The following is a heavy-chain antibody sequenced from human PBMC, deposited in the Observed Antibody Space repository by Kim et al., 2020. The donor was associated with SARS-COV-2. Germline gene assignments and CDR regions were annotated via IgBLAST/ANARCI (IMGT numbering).Heavy chain of an antibody. CDR3: ARGVSSVWTLRAWFDP. J-gene: IGHJ5*02. D-gene: IGHD3-22*01. Sequence: SETLSLTCVVSGASISSSSCWSWVRQPPGKGLEWIGEVDHSGTTSYNVSLKNRVSILVDKSKNQFSLRLTSVSAADTAVYYCARGVSSVWTLRAWFDPWGQGTLVTVS. V-gene: IGHV4-4*02. CDR1: GASISSSSC. CDR2: VDHSGTT.